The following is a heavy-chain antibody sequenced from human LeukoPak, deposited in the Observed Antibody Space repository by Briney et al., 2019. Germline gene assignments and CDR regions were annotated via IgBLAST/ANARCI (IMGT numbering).Heavy chain of an antibody. Sequence: GSLRLSCAASGFTFSSYNMNWIRQPPGKGLEWIGSIYYSGSTYYNPSLKSRVTISVDTSKNQFSLKLSSVTAADTAVYYCARHVSGCGGDCYYFDYWGQGTLVTVSS. CDR2: IYYSGST. D-gene: IGHD2-21*02. CDR1: GFTFSSYN. V-gene: IGHV4-39*01. J-gene: IGHJ4*02. CDR3: ARHVSGCGGDCYYFDY.